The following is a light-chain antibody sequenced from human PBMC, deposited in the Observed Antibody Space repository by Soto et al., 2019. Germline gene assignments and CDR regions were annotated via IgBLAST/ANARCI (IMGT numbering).Light chain of an antibody. CDR1: SGHISYA. CDR3: QTWGTGIRV. V-gene: IGLV4-69*01. J-gene: IGLJ2*01. CDR2: LNSDGSH. Sequence: QPVLTQSPSASASLGASVKLTCTLSSGHISYAIAWHQQQPEKGPRFLMKLNSDGSHNKGDGIPDRFSGSSSGAERYLTFSSLQSEDEADYYCQTWGTGIRVFGGGTQLTVL.